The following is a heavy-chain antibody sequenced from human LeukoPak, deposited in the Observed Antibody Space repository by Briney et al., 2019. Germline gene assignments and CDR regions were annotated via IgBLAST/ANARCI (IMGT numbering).Heavy chain of an antibody. J-gene: IGHJ4*02. V-gene: IGHV2-5*01. D-gene: IGHD3-22*01. CDR2: IYWNDHK. CDR1: GFSLSTSGVG. CDR3: AHTYDTGGNYYSRFDD. Sequence: KRSSPTLVKPTQTLTLTCTFSGFSLSTSGVGVGWIRQPPGKALEWLALIYWNDHKAYSPVVRGRLTVTKDTSKNQVVLTMTNVDPVDTATYYCAHTYDTGGNYYSRFDDWGQGTLVTVSS.